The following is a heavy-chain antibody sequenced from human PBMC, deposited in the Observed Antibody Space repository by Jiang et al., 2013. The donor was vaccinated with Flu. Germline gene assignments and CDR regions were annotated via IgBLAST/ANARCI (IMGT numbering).Heavy chain of an antibody. V-gene: IGHV5-10-1*01. CDR2: IDPSDSYT. J-gene: IGHJ4*02. Sequence: GAEVKKPGESLRISCKGSGYSFTSYWIRWVRQMPGKGLEWMGRIDPSDSYTNYSPSFQGHVTISADKSISTAYLQWSSLKASDTAMYYCARHATYYYDSSGYYELDYWGQGTLVTVSS. CDR1: GYSFTSYW. CDR3: ARHATYYYDSSGYYELDY. D-gene: IGHD3-22*01.